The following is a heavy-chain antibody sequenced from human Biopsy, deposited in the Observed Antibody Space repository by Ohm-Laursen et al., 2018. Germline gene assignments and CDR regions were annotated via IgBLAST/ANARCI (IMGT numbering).Heavy chain of an antibody. CDR3: AHERRWRNFDY. V-gene: IGHV2-5*01. J-gene: IGHJ4*02. Sequence: TQPLTLTCTFSGFSLSTTEVGVGWIRQPPGKAQERLALIYWNGDKRYSPSLKSRLTITKETSKSQVVLTMNNIEPVDTATYYCAHERRWRNFDYWGQGTLVTVSS. CDR1: GFSLSTTEVG. CDR2: IYWNGDK. D-gene: IGHD4-23*01.